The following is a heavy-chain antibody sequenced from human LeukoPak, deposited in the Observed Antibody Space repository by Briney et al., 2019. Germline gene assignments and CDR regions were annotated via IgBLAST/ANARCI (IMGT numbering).Heavy chain of an antibody. V-gene: IGHV4-39*07. CDR2: INHSGST. Sequence: PSETLSLTCTVSGGSISSGSYYWSWIRQPPGKGLEWIGEINHSGSTNYNPSLKSRVTLSVDTSKNHFSLKLSSVNAADTAVYYCARGVPYSGSYYVYWGQETLVTVSS. CDR1: GGSISSGSYY. CDR3: ARGVPYSGSYYVY. D-gene: IGHD1-26*01. J-gene: IGHJ4*02.